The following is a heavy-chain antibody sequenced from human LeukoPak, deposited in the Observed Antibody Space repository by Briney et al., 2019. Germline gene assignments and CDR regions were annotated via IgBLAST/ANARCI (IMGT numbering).Heavy chain of an antibody. CDR2: ISWNSGSI. J-gene: IGHJ4*02. CDR1: GFTFDDYA. CDR3: AKGNSYDSSGLPFHY. V-gene: IGHV3-9*01. Sequence: GRSLRLSCAASGFTFDDYAMHWVRQAPGKGLEWVSGISWNSGSIGYADSVKGRFTISRDNAKNSLYLQMNSLRAEDTALYYCAKGNSYDSSGLPFHYWGQGTLVTVSS. D-gene: IGHD3-22*01.